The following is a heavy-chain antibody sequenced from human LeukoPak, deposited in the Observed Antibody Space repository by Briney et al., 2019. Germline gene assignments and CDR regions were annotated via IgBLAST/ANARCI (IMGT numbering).Heavy chain of an antibody. D-gene: IGHD6-13*01. CDR3: ARERIAAAGTQGAFDI. V-gene: IGHV1-69*05. CDR1: GGTFSSYA. Sequence: SVKVSCKASGGTFSSYAISWVRQAPGQGLEWMGGIIPIFGTANYAQKFQGRVTITTDESTSTAYMELSSLRSEDTAVYYCARERIAAAGTQGAFDIWGQGTMVTVPS. CDR2: IIPIFGTA. J-gene: IGHJ3*02.